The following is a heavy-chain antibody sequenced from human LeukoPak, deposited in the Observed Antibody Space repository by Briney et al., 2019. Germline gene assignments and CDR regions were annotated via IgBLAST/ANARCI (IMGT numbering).Heavy chain of an antibody. CDR1: GYTLTELS. D-gene: IGHD6-13*01. CDR2: FDPEDGET. Sequence: ASVKVSCKVSGYTLTELSMHWVRQAPGKGLEWMGGFDPEDGETIYAQKFQGRVTMTEDTSTDTAYMELSSLRSEDTAVYYCATLPATGYSSSWYANHLDYWGQGTLVTVSS. J-gene: IGHJ4*02. CDR3: ATLPATGYSSSWYANHLDY. V-gene: IGHV1-24*01.